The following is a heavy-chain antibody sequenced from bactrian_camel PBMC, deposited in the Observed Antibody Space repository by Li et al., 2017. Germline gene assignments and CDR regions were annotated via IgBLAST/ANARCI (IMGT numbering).Heavy chain of an antibody. CDR2: IRTGGGAK. J-gene: IGHJ4*01. V-gene: IGHV3S40*01. CDR1: GVDGSVYY. D-gene: IGHD6*01. Sequence: VQLVESGGDSVQARGTLRLSCTAEGVDGSVYYMAWFRQAPGKEREGVAAIRTGGGAKYYSDSVKDRFTISEDNAKITVYLQMNSLKPEDTAMYYCAVDWCSAPGSSWPRLPDPLFDVEGQGTQVTVS.